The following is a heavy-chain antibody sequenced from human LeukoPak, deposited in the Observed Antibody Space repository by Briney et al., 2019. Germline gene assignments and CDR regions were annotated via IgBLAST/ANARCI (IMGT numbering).Heavy chain of an antibody. V-gene: IGHV3-15*01. Sequence: PGGSLRLSCAASGFTFSNAWMIWVRQAPGKGLEWVGRIKSKTDGGTTDYAAPVKGRFTISRDDSKNTLYLQMNSLKTEDTAVYYCTTAASYDYVWGSYHGTYYFDYWGQGTLVTVSS. CDR1: GFTFSNAW. CDR3: TTAASYDYVWGSYHGTYYFDY. D-gene: IGHD3-16*02. J-gene: IGHJ4*02. CDR2: IKSKTDGGTT.